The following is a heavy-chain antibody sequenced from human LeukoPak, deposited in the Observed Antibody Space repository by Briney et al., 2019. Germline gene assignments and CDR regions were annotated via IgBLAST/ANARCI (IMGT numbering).Heavy chain of an antibody. V-gene: IGHV3-30*02. D-gene: IGHD4-23*01. Sequence: GGSLRPSCAASGFIFSSYGMPWVRQAPDKGLEWVAFTRYDGSRKYYADSVKGRSTISRDNSKNTLYLQMNSLRAEDTAVYYCAKEGGNSDGPYWGQGTLVTVSS. CDR2: TRYDGSRK. CDR3: AKEGGNSDGPY. CDR1: GFIFSSYG. J-gene: IGHJ4*02.